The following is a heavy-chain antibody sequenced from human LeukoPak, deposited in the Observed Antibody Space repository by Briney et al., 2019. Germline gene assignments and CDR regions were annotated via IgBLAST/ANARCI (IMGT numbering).Heavy chain of an antibody. Sequence: SETLSLTCAVYGGSFSGYYWSWIRQPPGKGLEWIGEINHSGSTNYNPSLKSRVTISVDTSKNQFSLKLSSVTAADTAVYYCARRGYRYNWNPDPLYYYYYYGMDVWGKGTTVTVSS. CDR2: INHSGST. V-gene: IGHV4-34*01. D-gene: IGHD1-1*01. CDR1: GGSFSGYY. CDR3: ARRGYRYNWNPDPLYYYYYYGMDV. J-gene: IGHJ6*04.